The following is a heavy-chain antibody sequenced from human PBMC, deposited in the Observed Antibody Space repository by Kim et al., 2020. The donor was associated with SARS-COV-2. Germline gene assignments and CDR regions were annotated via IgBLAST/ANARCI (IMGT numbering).Heavy chain of an antibody. Sequence: SETLSLTCTVSGGSISSGGYYWSWIRQHPGKGLEWIGYIYYSGSTYYNPSLKSRVTISVDTSKNQFSLKLSSVTAADTAVYYCARALGVTSFGVSIINWFDPWGQGTLVTVSS. CDR2: IYYSGST. V-gene: IGHV4-31*03. J-gene: IGHJ5*02. D-gene: IGHD3-3*01. CDR1: GGSISSGGYY. CDR3: ARALGVTSFGVSIINWFDP.